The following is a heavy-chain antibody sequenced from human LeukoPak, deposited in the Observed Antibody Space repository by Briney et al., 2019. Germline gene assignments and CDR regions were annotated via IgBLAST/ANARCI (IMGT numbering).Heavy chain of an antibody. CDR1: GFTVSSNY. J-gene: IGHJ4*02. CDR3: ARGGNYYGSGGYFPFDY. Sequence: GGSLRLSCAASGFTVSSNYMSWVRQAPGKGLEWVSVIYSGGSTYYADSVKGRFTISRDNSKNTLYLQMNSLRAEDTAVYYCARGGNYYGSGGYFPFDYWGQGTLVTVSS. V-gene: IGHV3-66*01. CDR2: IYSGGST. D-gene: IGHD3-10*01.